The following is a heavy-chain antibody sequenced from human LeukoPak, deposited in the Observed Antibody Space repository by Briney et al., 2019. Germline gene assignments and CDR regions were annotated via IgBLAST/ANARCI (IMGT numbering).Heavy chain of an antibody. J-gene: IGHJ4*02. V-gene: IGHV4-31*03. D-gene: IGHD4-17*01. CDR3: ARDSGGYGDYDY. CDR2: IYYTGPT. CDR1: GDSISSGGYY. Sequence: SETLSLTCTVSGDSISSGGYYWSWIRRPPGKGLEWLGYIYYTGPTYYNPSLRGRLAISVDTSRNQFPLKLSSVTAADTAVYYCARDSGGYGDYDYWGQGNLVTVSS.